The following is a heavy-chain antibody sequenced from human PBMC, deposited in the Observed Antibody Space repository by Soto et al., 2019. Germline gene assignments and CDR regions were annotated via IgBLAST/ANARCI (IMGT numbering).Heavy chain of an antibody. CDR3: ATLKRGPYYLDG. Sequence: EVQLVQSGTEVKKPGDSLKISCEASGYRFTSYWIGWVRQMPGKGLEWMGVIHPGDSDTRYSPSFQGQVTISVDKASSTTYLQWSSLKASDTAIYYCATLKRGPYYLDGWGQGTRVTVSA. CDR1: GYRFTSYW. D-gene: IGHD2-21*01. CDR2: IHPGDSDT. J-gene: IGHJ4*02. V-gene: IGHV5-51*01.